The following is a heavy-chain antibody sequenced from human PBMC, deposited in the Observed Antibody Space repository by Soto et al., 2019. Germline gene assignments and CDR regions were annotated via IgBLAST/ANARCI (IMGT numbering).Heavy chain of an antibody. CDR1: GYTFTSYY. CDR3: ARDWVGIAAAGTSGRYYYGMDV. J-gene: IGHJ6*02. D-gene: IGHD6-13*01. CDR2: INPSGGST. Sequence: ASVKVSCKASGYTFTSYYMRWVRQAPGEGLEWMGIINPSGGSTSYAQKFQGRATMTRDTSTSTVYMELSSLRSEDTAVYYCARDWVGIAAAGTSGRYYYGMDVWGQGTTVTVSS. V-gene: IGHV1-46*01.